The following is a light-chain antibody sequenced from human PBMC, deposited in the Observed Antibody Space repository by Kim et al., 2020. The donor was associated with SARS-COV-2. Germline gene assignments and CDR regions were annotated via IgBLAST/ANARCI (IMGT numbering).Light chain of an antibody. CDR3: PKYNSAPRT. Sequence: ASEGDRVTITCRASQGISNYLAWYQQKPGKVPKLLIYAASTLQSGVPSRFSGSGSGTDFTLTISSLQPEDVATYYCPKYNSAPRTFGPVTKVDIK. CDR2: AAS. J-gene: IGKJ3*01. CDR1: QGISNY. V-gene: IGKV1-27*01.